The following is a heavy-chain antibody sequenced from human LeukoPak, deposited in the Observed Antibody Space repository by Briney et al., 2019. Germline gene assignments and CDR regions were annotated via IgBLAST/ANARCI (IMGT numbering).Heavy chain of an antibody. J-gene: IGHJ4*02. D-gene: IGHD3-22*01. V-gene: IGHV1-8*01. CDR2: MNPNSGNT. CDR1: GYTFTSYD. Sequence: ASVKVSCKASGYTFTSYDINWVRQATGQGLEWMGWMNPNSGNTGYAQKFQGRVTMTRNTSISTAYMGLSSLRSEDTAVYYCARGRPSLYYYDSSGYYSDYWGQGTLVTVSS. CDR3: ARGRPSLYYYDSSGYYSDY.